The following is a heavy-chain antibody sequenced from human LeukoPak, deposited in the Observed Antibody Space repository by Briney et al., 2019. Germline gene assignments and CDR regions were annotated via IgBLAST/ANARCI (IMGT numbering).Heavy chain of an antibody. J-gene: IGHJ3*02. Sequence: AASVKVSCKASGGTFSSYAISWVRQAPGQGLEWMGGIIPIFGTANYAQKFQGSVTITADKSTSTAYMELSSLRSEDTAVHYCARVYNRFCSGGSCYSFAFDIWGQGTMVTVSS. V-gene: IGHV1-69*06. D-gene: IGHD2-15*01. CDR3: ARVYNRFCSGGSCYSFAFDI. CDR2: IIPIFGTA. CDR1: GGTFSSYA.